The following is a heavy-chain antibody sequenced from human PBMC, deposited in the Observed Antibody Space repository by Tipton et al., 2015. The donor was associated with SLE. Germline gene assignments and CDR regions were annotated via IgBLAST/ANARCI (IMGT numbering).Heavy chain of an antibody. CDR3: ASSLIVADAGDAFDI. J-gene: IGHJ3*02. CDR2: IYHSGST. V-gene: IGHV4-4*02. D-gene: IGHD5-12*01. CDR1: GGSISRNNW. Sequence: TLSLTCAVFGGSISRNNWWSWVRQPPGKGLEWIGEIYHSGSTNYNPSLKSRVTISVDKSKNQFSLKLSSVTAADTAVYYCASSLIVADAGDAFDIWGQGTMVTVSS.